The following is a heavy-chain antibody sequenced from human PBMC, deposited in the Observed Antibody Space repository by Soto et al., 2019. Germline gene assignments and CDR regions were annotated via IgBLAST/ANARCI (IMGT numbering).Heavy chain of an antibody. CDR2: MYPYNGNT. Sequence: VSVKVSCKASGYTFTSNGISWVRQAPGQGLEWMGWMYPYNGNTNYGHNFHGRVTMTTDTSTSTAYMELRSLRSDDTAVYYCARVGVCGGHCYLPGHDAFDLWGQGTMVTVSS. CDR3: ARVGVCGGHCYLPGHDAFDL. V-gene: IGHV1-18*04. CDR1: GYTFTSNG. D-gene: IGHD2-21*02. J-gene: IGHJ3*01.